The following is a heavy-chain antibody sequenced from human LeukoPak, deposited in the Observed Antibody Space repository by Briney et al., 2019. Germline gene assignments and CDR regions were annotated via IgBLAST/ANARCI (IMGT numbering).Heavy chain of an antibody. J-gene: IGHJ6*02. CDR1: GFTVSNNY. CDR2: IYSGGST. V-gene: IGHV3-66*01. Sequence: SGGSLRLSCAAPGFTVSNNYMSWVRQAPGKGLEWVSVIYSGGSTDYADSVKGRFTISRDNSKNTLYLQMNSLRAEDTAVYYCARDQGWLSNYYYGMDVWGQGTTVTVSS. CDR3: ARDQGWLSNYYYGMDV. D-gene: IGHD6-19*01.